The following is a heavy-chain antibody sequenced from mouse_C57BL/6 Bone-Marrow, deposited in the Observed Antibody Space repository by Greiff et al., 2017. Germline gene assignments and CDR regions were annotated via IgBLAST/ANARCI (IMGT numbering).Heavy chain of an antibody. D-gene: IGHD2-5*01. V-gene: IGHV1-81*01. CDR2: IYPRSGNT. Sequence: QVQLQQSGAELARPGASVKLSCKASGYTFTSYGISWVKQRPGQGLEWIGKIYPRSGNTYYNEKFKGKATLTADKSSSTAYMELRSLTSEDSAVYFCARSHYFYAMDYWGQGTSVTVSS. J-gene: IGHJ4*01. CDR1: GYTFTSYG. CDR3: ARSHYFYAMDY.